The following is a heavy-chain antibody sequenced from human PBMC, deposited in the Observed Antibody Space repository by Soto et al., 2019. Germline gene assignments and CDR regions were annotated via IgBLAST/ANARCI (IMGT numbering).Heavy chain of an antibody. D-gene: IGHD3-9*01. V-gene: IGHV4-59*08. Sequence: SETLSLTCTVSGGSISNFYWSWIRQPPGKGLEWSGYVYYTGSTSYNPSLKRRVTFSADSSRGQFSLRLNSVTAADTAVYYCARTVLGPDLLADSFVDYYYYMDVWGQGTTVTVSS. CDR3: ARTVLGPDLLADSFVDYYYYMDV. J-gene: IGHJ6*03. CDR2: VYYTGST. CDR1: GGSISNFY.